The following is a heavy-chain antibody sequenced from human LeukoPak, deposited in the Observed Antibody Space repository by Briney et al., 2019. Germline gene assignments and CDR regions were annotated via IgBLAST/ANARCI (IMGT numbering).Heavy chain of an antibody. CDR1: GFTFSSYA. V-gene: IGHV3-23*01. CDR2: ISGSADGT. CDR3: ARTVTTDYAFDI. D-gene: IGHD4-17*01. J-gene: IGHJ3*02. Sequence: SGGSLRLSCAASGFTFSSYAMNWVRQAPGKGLEWVSTISGSADGTYYADSVKGRFTISRGNSKSTLYLQMNSLRAEDTAVYYCARTVTTDYAFDIWGQGTMVTVSS.